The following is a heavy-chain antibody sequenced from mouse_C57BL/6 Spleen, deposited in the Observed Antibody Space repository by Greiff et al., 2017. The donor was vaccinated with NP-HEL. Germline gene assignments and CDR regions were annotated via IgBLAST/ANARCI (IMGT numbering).Heavy chain of an antibody. J-gene: IGHJ4*01. V-gene: IGHV1-52*01. CDR2: IDPSDSET. D-gene: IGHD2-3*01. Sequence: VQLQQPGAELVRPGSSVKLSCKASGYTFTSYWMHWVKQRPIQGLEWIGNIDPSDSETHYNQKFKDKATLTVDKSSSTAYMQLSSLTSEDSAVYYCARSGDGYPYYYAMDYWGQGTSVTVSS. CDR1: GYTFTSYW. CDR3: ARSGDGYPYYYAMDY.